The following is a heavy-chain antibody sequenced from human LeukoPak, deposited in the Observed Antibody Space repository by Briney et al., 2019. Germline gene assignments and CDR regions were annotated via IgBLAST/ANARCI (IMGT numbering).Heavy chain of an antibody. Sequence: GASVKVSCNASGGTFSSYTINWLRQAPGQRLEWMGRIIPIFDTANYAQNFQGRVTVTAEKSTTTVYMELTSLRSEDTAVYYCSGDLNWHHDSWGQGTLVTVSS. D-gene: IGHD3-16*01. CDR1: GGTFSSYT. CDR3: SGDLNWHHDS. J-gene: IGHJ5*02. V-gene: IGHV1-69*08. CDR2: IIPIFDTA.